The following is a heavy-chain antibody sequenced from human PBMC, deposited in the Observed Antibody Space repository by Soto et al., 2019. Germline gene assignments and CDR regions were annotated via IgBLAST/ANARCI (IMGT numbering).Heavy chain of an antibody. CDR3: ATDNCPSPRCCVN. D-gene: IGHD2-2*01. CDR1: GFTFSAHA. J-gene: IGHJ4*02. CDR2: IDYDGTRK. V-gene: IGHV3-33*01. Sequence: QVQLVESGGGVVRPGRSLRLSWVGSGFTFSAHAMHWVRQAPGKPLEWVAGIDYDGTRKYYTDSVEGRLTISRDDSKKTLFLQMNSLKDEDKAVYYCATDNCPSPRCCVNWGRGSMVIVYS.